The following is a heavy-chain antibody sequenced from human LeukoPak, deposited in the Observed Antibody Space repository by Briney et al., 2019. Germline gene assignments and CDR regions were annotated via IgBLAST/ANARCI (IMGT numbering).Heavy chain of an antibody. CDR3: AKSSRITMIVVVVDAFDI. V-gene: IGHV3-23*01. CDR1: GFTFSSYA. Sequence: GGSLRLSCAASGFTFSSYAMSWVRQAPGKGLEWVSAISGSGGSTYYADSVKGRFTISRDNSKNTLYLQMNSLRAEDTAVYYCAKSSRITMIVVVVDAFDIWGQGTMVTVSS. J-gene: IGHJ3*02. CDR2: ISGSGGST. D-gene: IGHD3-22*01.